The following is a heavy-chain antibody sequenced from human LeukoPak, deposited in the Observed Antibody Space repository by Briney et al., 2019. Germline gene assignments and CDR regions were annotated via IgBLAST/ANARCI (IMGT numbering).Heavy chain of an antibody. J-gene: IGHJ6*03. V-gene: IGHV1-18*01. CDR1: GYTFTSYA. D-gene: IGHD2-15*01. CDR2: ISGHNDDT. CDR3: ARAGYCSGGSCYPYYYYYYMDV. Sequence: EASAKVSCKASGYTFTSYAISWVRQAPGQGLEWMGWISGHNDDTNYAQRLQGRVTITTDTSTSTAYMELRSLRSDDTAVYYCARAGYCSGGSCYPYYYYYYMDVWGKGTTVTVSS.